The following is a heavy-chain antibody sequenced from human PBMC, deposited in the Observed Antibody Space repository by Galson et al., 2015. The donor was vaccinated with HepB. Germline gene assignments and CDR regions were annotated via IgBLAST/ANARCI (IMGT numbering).Heavy chain of an antibody. CDR1: GFTFSMYW. CDR2: IKQDGSEK. V-gene: IGHV3-7*01. Sequence: SLRLSCAASGFTFSMYWMNWVRQAPGKGLEWVANIKQDGSEKYYVDSVKGRFTISRDNTENSLYLQMNSLSAEDTAVYYCARDYDPSARPLWYSDLWGRGALVTVSS. D-gene: IGHD3-3*01. J-gene: IGHJ2*01. CDR3: ARDYDPSARPLWYSDL.